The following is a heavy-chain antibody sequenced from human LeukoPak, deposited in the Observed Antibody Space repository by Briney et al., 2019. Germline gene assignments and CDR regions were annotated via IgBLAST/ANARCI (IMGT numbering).Heavy chain of an antibody. V-gene: IGHV4-61*01. CDR1: GGSVSSGSFY. D-gene: IGHD2/OR15-2a*01. J-gene: IGHJ3*02. Sequence: SETLSLTCTVSGGSVSSGSFYWSWIRQPPGKGLEWIGYIYYSGSTNYNPSLKSRLTMSVDTSRKQFSLKLSSVSAADTAVYYCATYFRGSPVAFIIWGQGTMVTVSS. CDR2: IYYSGST. CDR3: ATYFRGSPVAFII.